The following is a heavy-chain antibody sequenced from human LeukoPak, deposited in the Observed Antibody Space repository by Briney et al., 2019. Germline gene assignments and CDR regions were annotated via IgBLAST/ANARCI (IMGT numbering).Heavy chain of an antibody. V-gene: IGHV3-23*01. D-gene: IGHD6-6*01. Sequence: PGGSLRLSCAASGFTFSSYDMNWVRQAPGKGLDWVSVTSGNGGSTYYADSARGRFTISRDNSKNTLYLQMNSLRAEDTAVYYCLVRVDALDVWGQGTMVSVSS. CDR2: TSGNGGST. J-gene: IGHJ3*01. CDR1: GFTFSSYD. CDR3: LVRVDALDV.